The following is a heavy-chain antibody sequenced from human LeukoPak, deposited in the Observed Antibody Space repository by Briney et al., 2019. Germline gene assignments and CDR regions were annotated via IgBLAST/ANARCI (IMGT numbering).Heavy chain of an antibody. Sequence: QPGGSLRLSCAASGFTFSSYAMSWVRQAPGKGLEWVSAISGSGGSTYCADSVKGRFTISRDNSKNTLYLQMNSLRAEDTAVYYCAKARGDQYYYDSSGYWDYWGQGTLVTVSS. V-gene: IGHV3-23*01. CDR3: AKARGDQYYYDSSGYWDY. CDR2: ISGSGGST. J-gene: IGHJ4*02. CDR1: GFTFSSYA. D-gene: IGHD3-22*01.